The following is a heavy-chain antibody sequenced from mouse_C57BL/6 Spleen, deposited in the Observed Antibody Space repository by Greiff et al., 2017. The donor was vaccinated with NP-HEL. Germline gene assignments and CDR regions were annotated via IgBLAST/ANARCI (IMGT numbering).Heavy chain of an antibody. CDR3: AYSNSAWFAC. CDR2: ISYDGSN. Sequence: EVQLQESGPGLVKPSQSLSLTCSVTGYSITSGYYWNWIRQFPGNKLEWMGYISYDGSNNYNPSLKNRISITRDTSKNQFFLKLNSVTTEDTATYYCAYSNSAWFACWGQGTLVTVSA. J-gene: IGHJ3*01. D-gene: IGHD2-5*01. CDR1: GYSITSGYY. V-gene: IGHV3-6*01.